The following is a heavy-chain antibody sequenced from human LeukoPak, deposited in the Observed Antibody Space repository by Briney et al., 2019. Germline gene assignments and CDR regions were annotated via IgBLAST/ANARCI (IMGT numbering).Heavy chain of an antibody. D-gene: IGHD4-23*01. J-gene: IGHJ4*02. Sequence: GGSLRLSCAASGFTFDDYGMSWVRHAPGKGLEWVSGINWNGGSTGYADSVKGRFTISRDNAKNSLYLQMNSLRAEDTALYYCASLRYGGNSVFDYWGQGTLVTVSS. CDR1: GFTFDDYG. CDR2: INWNGGST. V-gene: IGHV3-20*04. CDR3: ASLRYGGNSVFDY.